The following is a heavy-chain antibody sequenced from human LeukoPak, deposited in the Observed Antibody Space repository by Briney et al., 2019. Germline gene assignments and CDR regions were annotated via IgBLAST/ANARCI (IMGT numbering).Heavy chain of an antibody. D-gene: IGHD4-17*01. V-gene: IGHV4-59*01. CDR3: ARRGVYGAYDAFDI. J-gene: IGHJ3*02. CDR2: IYYSGST. CDR1: GGSISSYY. Sequence: SETLSLTCTVSGGSISSYYWSWIRQPPGKGLEWIGYIYYSGSTNYNPSLKSRVTISVDTSKNQFSLRLSSVTAADTAVYYCARRGVYGAYDAFDIWGQGTMVTVSS.